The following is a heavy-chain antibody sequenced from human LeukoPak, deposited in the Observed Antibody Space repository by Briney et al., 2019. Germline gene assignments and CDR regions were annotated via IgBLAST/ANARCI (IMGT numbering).Heavy chain of an antibody. J-gene: IGHJ4*02. Sequence: PGGSLRLSCEASGFIFSSYAMTWVRQAPGKGLEWVSVISDSGGSTYYADSVKGRFTISRDNSKNTPYLQMNSLRAEDTAVYYCAKRASTSSKYFDYWGQGTLVTVSS. CDR3: AKRASTSSKYFDY. CDR2: ISDSGGST. D-gene: IGHD2-2*01. CDR1: GFIFSSYA. V-gene: IGHV3-23*01.